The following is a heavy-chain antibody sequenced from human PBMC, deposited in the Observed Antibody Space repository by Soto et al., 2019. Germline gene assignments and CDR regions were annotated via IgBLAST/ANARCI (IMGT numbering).Heavy chain of an antibody. CDR3: VRCIEQLVHQIDY. J-gene: IGHJ4*02. D-gene: IGHD6-6*01. V-gene: IGHV3-23*01. Sequence: QTVGSLRLSCAASEFSLSSYAMNWVRQAPGKGLEWVSIISASGSNTYHADSVKGRFTISRDNSKNTLYLQMNSLRAEDTAVYYCVRCIEQLVHQIDYWGQGTLVTVSS. CDR1: EFSLSSYA. CDR2: ISASGSNT.